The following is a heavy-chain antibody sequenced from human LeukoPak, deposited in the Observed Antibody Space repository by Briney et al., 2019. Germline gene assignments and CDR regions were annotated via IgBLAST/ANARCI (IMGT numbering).Heavy chain of an antibody. D-gene: IGHD2-2*02. J-gene: IGHJ4*02. CDR1: GFTFSSYV. Sequence: GGSLRLSCAASGFTFSSYVMSWVRQAPGKGLEWVSGISWDSGFIGYADSVEGRFTISRDNAKNSLYLQMNSLRVEDTALYYCAKGLPKSSSSSWYTDWGQGTLVTVSS. CDR3: AKGLPKSSSSSWYTD. V-gene: IGHV3-9*01. CDR2: ISWDSGFI.